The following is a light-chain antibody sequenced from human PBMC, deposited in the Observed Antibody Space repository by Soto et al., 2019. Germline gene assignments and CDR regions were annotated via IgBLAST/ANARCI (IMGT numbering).Light chain of an antibody. CDR3: QQYNNLWT. CDR2: DAS. J-gene: IGKJ1*01. V-gene: IGKV1-5*01. CDR1: QRISSW. Sequence: DIQMTQSPSTLSASVGDRVTITCRASQRISSWLAWYQQKPGKVPKLLIYDASSLESGVPSRFSGSGSGTEFTLTISSLQPDDFATYYCQQYNNLWTFGQGTKVEIK.